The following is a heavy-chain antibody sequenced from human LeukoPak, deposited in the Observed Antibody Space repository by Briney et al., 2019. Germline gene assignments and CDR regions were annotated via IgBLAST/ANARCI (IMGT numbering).Heavy chain of an antibody. Sequence: SETLSLTCAVYGGSFSGYYWSWIRQPPGKGLEWIGEINHSGSTNYNPSLKSRVTISVDTSKNQFSLKLSSVTAADTAVYYCARTEESGYSYRYFGYYYYMDVWGKGTTVTVSS. CDR2: INHSGST. CDR3: ARTEESGYSYRYFGYYYYMDV. D-gene: IGHD5-18*01. CDR1: GGSFSGYY. J-gene: IGHJ6*03. V-gene: IGHV4-34*01.